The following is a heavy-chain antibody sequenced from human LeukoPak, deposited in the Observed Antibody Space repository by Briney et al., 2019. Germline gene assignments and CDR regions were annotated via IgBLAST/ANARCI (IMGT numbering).Heavy chain of an antibody. CDR3: AKDRSSSFSGFLEY. CDR2: MSYSGSST. D-gene: IGHD6-6*01. Sequence: GGSLRLSCAASGFTFSSYAMNWVRQAPGKGLEWVSAMSYSGSSTYYAYSVKGRFTISIDNSKNTLYLQMNSLRAEDTAVYYCAKDRSSSFSGFLEYWGQGTLVTVSS. J-gene: IGHJ4*02. V-gene: IGHV3-23*01. CDR1: GFTFSSYA.